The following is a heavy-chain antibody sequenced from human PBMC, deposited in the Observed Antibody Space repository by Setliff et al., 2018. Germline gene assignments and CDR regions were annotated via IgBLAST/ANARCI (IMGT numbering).Heavy chain of an antibody. CDR3: ARLRGAFDY. D-gene: IGHD3-16*01. V-gene: IGHV4-39*07. CDR1: GGSISSSSYY. Sequence: SETLSLTCTVSGGSISSSSYYWGWIRQPPGKGLEWIGSIYYSGSTYYNPSLKSRVTISVDTSKNRFSLRLNSATAADTAVYYCARLRGAFDYWGQGTLVTVSS. J-gene: IGHJ4*02. CDR2: IYYSGST.